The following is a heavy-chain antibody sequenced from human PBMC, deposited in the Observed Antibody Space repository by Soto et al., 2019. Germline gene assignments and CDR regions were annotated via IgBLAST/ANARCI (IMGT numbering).Heavy chain of an antibody. CDR2: ISGDGGST. CDR1: GFTFDDYA. Sequence: LSLTCAASGFTFDDYAMHWVRQAPGKGLEWVSLISGDGGSTYYADSVKGRFTISRDNSKNSLYLQMNSLRTEDTALYYCAKVHDYGDYYFDYWGQGTLVTVSS. D-gene: IGHD4-17*01. J-gene: IGHJ4*02. CDR3: AKVHDYGDYYFDY. V-gene: IGHV3-43*02.